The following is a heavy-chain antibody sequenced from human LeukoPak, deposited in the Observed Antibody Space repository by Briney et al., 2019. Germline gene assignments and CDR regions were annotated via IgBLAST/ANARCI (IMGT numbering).Heavy chain of an antibody. CDR2: IFPGDSET. CDR3: ARLMTVQGYERGMDV. CDR1: GYSFTTYW. V-gene: IGHV5-51*01. J-gene: IGHJ6*02. D-gene: IGHD1-1*01. Sequence: GESLKISCKGSGYSFTTYWIGWVRQMPGKGLEWMGIIFPGDSETRYGPSFQGQVTISADKSISTAYLQWSSLKASDTAMYYCARLMTVQGYERGMDVWGQGTTVIVSS.